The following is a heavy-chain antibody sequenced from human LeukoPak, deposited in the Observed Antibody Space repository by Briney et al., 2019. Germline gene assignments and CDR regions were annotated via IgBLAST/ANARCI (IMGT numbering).Heavy chain of an antibody. D-gene: IGHD3-10*01. J-gene: IGHJ3*02. CDR1: GFTFNINA. Sequence: SGGSLRLSCAASGFTFNINAMTWVRQAPGKGLEWVSAISGSGGGTYYADSVKGRFTISGDNSKNTLYLQMNSLRAEDTAVYYCARDRPGELGNLDPFDIWGQGTMVTVSS. V-gene: IGHV3-23*01. CDR2: ISGSGGGT. CDR3: ARDRPGELGNLDPFDI.